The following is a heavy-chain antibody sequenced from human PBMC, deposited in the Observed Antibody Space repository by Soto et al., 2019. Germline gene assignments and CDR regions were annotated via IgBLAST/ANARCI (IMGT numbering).Heavy chain of an antibody. CDR3: AKSMPSLTNGALDI. CDR1: GYTFSTYT. CDR2: ISPYSDNT. Sequence: QVQLVQSGAEVKTPGASVKVSCKASGYTFSTYTISWVRQAPGQGLEWMGWISPYSDNTDYAQKLQGIVTMTTDTSTTNAYMELRSLRSDDTAVYYSAKSMPSLTNGALDIWGQLTMVTVSS. J-gene: IGHJ3*02. V-gene: IGHV1-18*04. D-gene: IGHD3-9*01.